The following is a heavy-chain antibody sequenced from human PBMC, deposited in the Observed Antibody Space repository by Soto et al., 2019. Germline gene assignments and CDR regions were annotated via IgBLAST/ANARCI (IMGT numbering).Heavy chain of an antibody. J-gene: IGHJ3*02. V-gene: IGHV4-31*03. D-gene: IGHD6-13*01. CDR2: IYYSGST. Sequence: QVQLQESGPGLVKPSQTLSLTCTDSGGSISSGGYYWSWIRQHPGKGLEWIGYIYYSGSTYYNPSLKSRVTISVDTSKNQFSLKLSSVTAADTAVYYCARDAGGSWTLNAFDIWGQGTMVTVSS. CDR3: ARDAGGSWTLNAFDI. CDR1: GGSISSGGYY.